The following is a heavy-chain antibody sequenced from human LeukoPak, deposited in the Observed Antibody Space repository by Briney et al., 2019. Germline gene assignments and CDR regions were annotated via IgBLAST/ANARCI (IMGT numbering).Heavy chain of an antibody. CDR3: ENGSGGTFFCLEL. CDR1: GFNFRNFG. Sequence: GGPLRLSCAASGFNFRNFGMHWVRRTPGKGLEWVTFIRVDGFQWYAVSVKCRFTISRDNPRHTLHLQLNSLRNEDTAVFFCENGSGGTFFCLELWGQGLTVTLSS. CDR2: IRVDGFQ. D-gene: IGHD2-15*01. J-gene: IGHJ6*01. V-gene: IGHV3-30*02.